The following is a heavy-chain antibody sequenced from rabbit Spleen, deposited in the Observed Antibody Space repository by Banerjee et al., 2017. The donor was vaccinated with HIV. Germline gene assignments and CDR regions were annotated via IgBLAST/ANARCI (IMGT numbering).Heavy chain of an antibody. CDR1: GFTITNRDW. V-gene: IGHV1S45*01. D-gene: IGHD6-1*01. Sequence: EESRGDLVQPEGSLTLTCTASGFTITNRDWICWVRQAPGKGLEWIACIYGGNSGSTYYANWAVGRFTISKTSSTTVTLRMTSLTAADTATYFCARDTYGDGGYVYAFNLWGPGTLVTVS. CDR3: ARDTYGDGGYVYAFNL. J-gene: IGHJ4*01. CDR2: IYGGNSGST.